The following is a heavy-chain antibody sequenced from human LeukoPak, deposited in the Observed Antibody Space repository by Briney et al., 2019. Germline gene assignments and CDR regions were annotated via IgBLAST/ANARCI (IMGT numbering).Heavy chain of an antibody. CDR3: VCYYLGY. Sequence: HPGGSLRLSCAASTFAFSNYGMHWVRQAPGKGLEWVAFIQYDGRNKYYADSVKGRFTISRDNSKNTLYLQMNSLRAEDTAVYYCVCYYLGYWGQGTLVTVSS. CDR1: TFAFSNYG. CDR2: IQYDGRNK. D-gene: IGHD3-10*01. J-gene: IGHJ4*02. V-gene: IGHV3-30*02.